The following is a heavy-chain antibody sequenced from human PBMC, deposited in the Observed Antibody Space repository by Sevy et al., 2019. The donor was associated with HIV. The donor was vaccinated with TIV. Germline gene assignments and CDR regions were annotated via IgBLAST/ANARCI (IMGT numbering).Heavy chain of an antibody. D-gene: IGHD2-21*02. CDR1: GGSFSGYY. Sequence: SETLSLTCAVYGGSFSGYYRSWIRQPPGKGLEWIGEINHSGSTNYNPSLKSRVTISVDTSKNQFSLKLSSVTAADTAVYYCARGDKYCGGDCYPPSAQYWYFDLWGRGTLVTVSS. CDR2: INHSGST. CDR3: ARGDKYCGGDCYPPSAQYWYFDL. J-gene: IGHJ2*01. V-gene: IGHV4-34*01.